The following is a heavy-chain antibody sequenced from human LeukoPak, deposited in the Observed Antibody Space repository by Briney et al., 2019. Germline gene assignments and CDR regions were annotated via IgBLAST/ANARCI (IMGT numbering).Heavy chain of an antibody. J-gene: IGHJ6*03. CDR1: GFTFSSYA. D-gene: IGHD1-26*01. Sequence: GGSLRLSCAASGFTFSSYAMSWVRQAPGKGLEWVSAISGSGGSTYYADSVKGRFTISRDNSKNTLYLQMNSLRAEDTAVYYCAKKWGVYSAYYYYRDVWGKGTTVTVSS. CDR2: ISGSGGST. V-gene: IGHV3-23*01. CDR3: AKKWGVYSAYYYYRDV.